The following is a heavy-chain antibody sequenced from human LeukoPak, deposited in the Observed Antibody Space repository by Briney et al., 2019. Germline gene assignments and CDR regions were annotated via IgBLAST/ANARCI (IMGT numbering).Heavy chain of an antibody. CDR2: ISSSGSTI. V-gene: IGHV3-11*01. Sequence: GGSLRLSCAASGFTFSDYYMSWIRQAPGKGLEWVSYISSSGSTIYYADSVKGRFTISRDNSKNTLYLQMNSLRAEDTAVYYCAKDSWFGASKAFDIWGQGTMVTVSS. CDR3: AKDSWFGASKAFDI. J-gene: IGHJ3*02. CDR1: GFTFSDYY. D-gene: IGHD3-10*01.